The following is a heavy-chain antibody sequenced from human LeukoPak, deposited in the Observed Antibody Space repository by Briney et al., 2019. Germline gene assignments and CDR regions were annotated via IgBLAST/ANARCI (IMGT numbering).Heavy chain of an antibody. Sequence: GGSLRLSCAASGFTFSSYGMHWVRRAPGKGLEWVAFIRYDGSNKYYADSVKGRFTISRDNSKNTLYLQMNSLRAEDTAVYYCAKDHGSSGWYYYYYYYYMDVWGKGTTVTISS. J-gene: IGHJ6*03. CDR1: GFTFSSYG. V-gene: IGHV3-30*02. D-gene: IGHD6-19*01. CDR2: IRYDGSNK. CDR3: AKDHGSSGWYYYYYYYYMDV.